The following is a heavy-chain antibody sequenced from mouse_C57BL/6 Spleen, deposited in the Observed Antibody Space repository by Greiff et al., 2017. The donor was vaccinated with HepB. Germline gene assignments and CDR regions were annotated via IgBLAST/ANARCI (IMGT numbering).Heavy chain of an antibody. CDR2: INYDGSST. J-gene: IGHJ1*03. CDR3: ASMATRGYFDV. V-gene: IGHV5-16*01. Sequence: EVQLVESEGGLVQPGSSMKLSCTASGFTFSDYYMAWVRQVPEKGLEWVANINYDGSSTYYLDSLKSRFIISRDNAKNILYLQMSSLKSEDTATYYCASMATRGYFDVWGTGTTVTVSS. CDR1: GFTFSDYY. D-gene: IGHD1-1*02.